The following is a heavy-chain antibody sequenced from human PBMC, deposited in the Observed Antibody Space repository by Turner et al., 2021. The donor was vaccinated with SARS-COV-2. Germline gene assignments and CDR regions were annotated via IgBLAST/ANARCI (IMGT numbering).Heavy chain of an antibody. CDR3: ARHDARITNIIVVPRNWFDP. V-gene: IGHV4-39*01. J-gene: IGHJ5*02. Sequence: LQLQESGPGLVKASETLSLTCTVSGASIGSSSNYWGWIRQPPGKGLEWIGSINYSGRTYYKSSLKSRVTISVDTSKNQISLKLSTVTAADTAKYYCARHDARITNIIVVPRNWFDPWGQGTLVAVSS. D-gene: IGHD3-22*01. CDR2: INYSGRT. CDR1: GASIGSSSNY.